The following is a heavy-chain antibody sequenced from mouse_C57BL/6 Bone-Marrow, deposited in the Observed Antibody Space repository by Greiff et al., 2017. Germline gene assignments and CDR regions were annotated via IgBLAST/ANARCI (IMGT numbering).Heavy chain of an antibody. Sequence: VQLQQSGAELVRPGASVKLSCTASGFNIKDDYMHWVKQRPEQGLEWIGWIDPENGDTEYASKFQGKATITADTSSNTAYLQLSSLTSEDTAVYYCTTCGGNYVGNYFDYWGQGTTLTVSS. D-gene: IGHD2-1*01. V-gene: IGHV14-4*01. CDR2: IDPENGDT. CDR1: GFNIKDDY. J-gene: IGHJ2*01. CDR3: TTCGGNYVGNYFDY.